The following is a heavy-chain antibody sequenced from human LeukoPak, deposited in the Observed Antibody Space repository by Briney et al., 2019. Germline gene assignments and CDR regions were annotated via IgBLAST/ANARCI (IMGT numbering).Heavy chain of an antibody. V-gene: IGHV3-66*01. Sequence: HPGGSLRLSCAASGFTVSSNYMSWVRQAPGKGLEWVSVIYSGGSTYYADSVKGRFTISRDNSKNTLCLQMNSLRAEDTAVYYCARDSMYYYGSGSSKGNYWGQGTLVTVSS. CDR2: IYSGGST. CDR1: GFTVSSNY. D-gene: IGHD3-10*01. J-gene: IGHJ4*02. CDR3: ARDSMYYYGSGSSKGNY.